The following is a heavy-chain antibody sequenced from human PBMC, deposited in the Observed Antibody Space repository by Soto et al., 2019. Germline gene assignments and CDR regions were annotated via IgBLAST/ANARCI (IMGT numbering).Heavy chain of an antibody. CDR3: ARSEHHYGSLYYYYGMDV. J-gene: IGHJ6*02. Sequence: VKVACKASGGTFISYAIIWVRQAPGQGLEWMGGIIPIFGTANYAQKFQGRVTITADESTSTAYMELSSLRSEDTAVYYCARSEHHYGSLYYYYGMDVCGQGTTVTVSS. V-gene: IGHV1-69*01. D-gene: IGHD4-17*01. CDR2: IIPIFGTA. CDR1: GGTFISYA.